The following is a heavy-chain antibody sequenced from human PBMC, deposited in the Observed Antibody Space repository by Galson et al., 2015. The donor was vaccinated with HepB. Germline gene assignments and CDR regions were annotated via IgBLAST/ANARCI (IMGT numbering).Heavy chain of an antibody. CDR2: IIPILGIA. Sequence: SVKVSCKASGGTFSSYAISWVRQAPGQGLEWMGRIIPILGIANYAQKFQGRVTITADKSTSTAYMELSSLRSEDTAVYYCARDFEFSSWYYWGQGTLVTVSS. D-gene: IGHD6-13*01. J-gene: IGHJ4*02. CDR3: ARDFEFSSWYY. CDR1: GGTFSSYA. V-gene: IGHV1-69*04.